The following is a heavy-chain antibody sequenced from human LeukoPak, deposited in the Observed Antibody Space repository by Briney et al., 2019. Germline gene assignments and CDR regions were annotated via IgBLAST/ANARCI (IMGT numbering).Heavy chain of an antibody. CDR2: ISYDGSNK. CDR1: GFAFSSYA. CDR3: ARDLDGDLPFDY. D-gene: IGHD4-17*01. Sequence: GGSLRLSCAASGFAFSSYAMHWVRQAPGKGLEWVAVISYDGSNKYYADSVKGRFTISRDNSKNTLYLQMNSLRAEDTAVYYCARDLDGDLPFDYWGQGTLVTVSS. V-gene: IGHV3-30-3*01. J-gene: IGHJ4*02.